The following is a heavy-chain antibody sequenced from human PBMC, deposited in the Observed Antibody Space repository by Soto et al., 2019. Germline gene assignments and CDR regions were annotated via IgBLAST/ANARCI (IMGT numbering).Heavy chain of an antibody. V-gene: IGHV4-34*01. D-gene: IGHD1-26*01. Sequence: PSETLSLTCAVYGGSFSGYYWRWIRQSPGKGLEWIGEINQSGSTNYNPSLKSRVTISVDTSKNQFSLKLTSVTAADTAVYYCARGFPILGTSGTFGHNWFDPWGLGTLVTVSS. CDR3: ARGFPILGTSGTFGHNWFDP. CDR1: GGSFSGYY. J-gene: IGHJ5*02. CDR2: INQSGST.